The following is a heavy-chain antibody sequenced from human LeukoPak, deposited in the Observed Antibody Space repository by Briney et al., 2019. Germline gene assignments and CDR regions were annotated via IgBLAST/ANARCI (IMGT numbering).Heavy chain of an antibody. V-gene: IGHV3-23*01. D-gene: IGHD2-15*01. CDR2: ISGNDDST. CDR3: AKGGSGVPRALAS. CDR1: GFIFRNYA. Sequence: GGSLRLSCAASGFIFRNYAMSWVRQGPGQGPEWVTAISGNDDSTYYADSVKGRFTISRDNFRNTLYLQMNSLRAEDTAIYYCAKGGSGVPRALASWGQGTLVTVSS. J-gene: IGHJ4*02.